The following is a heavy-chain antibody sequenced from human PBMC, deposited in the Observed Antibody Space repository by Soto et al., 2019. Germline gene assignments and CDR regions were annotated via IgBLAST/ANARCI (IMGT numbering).Heavy chain of an antibody. D-gene: IGHD3-10*01. J-gene: IGHJ5*02. CDR1: GYTFTSYA. V-gene: IGHV1-3*01. Sequence: ASVKVSCKASGYTFTSYAMHWVRQAPGQRLEWMGWINAGNGNTKYSQKFQGRVTITRDTSASTAYMELSSLRSEDTAVYYCARDSYFFYGSGGPTAYYWFDPWGQGTLVTVSS. CDR3: ARDSYFFYGSGGPTAYYWFDP. CDR2: INAGNGNT.